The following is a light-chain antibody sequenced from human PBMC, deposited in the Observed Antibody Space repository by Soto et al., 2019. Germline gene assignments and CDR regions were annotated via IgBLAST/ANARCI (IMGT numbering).Light chain of an antibody. CDR3: QQLNAYPLT. V-gene: IGKV1-9*01. Sequence: DIQMTQSPSFLSASVGDRVXXXXXASQGTSSYLAWFQQKPGRAPKLLIYGASTLQSGVPARFSGSGSGTDFTLTISNLQPEDFATYYCQQLNAYPLTFGQGTRLEIK. CDR1: QGTSSY. CDR2: GAS. J-gene: IGKJ5*01.